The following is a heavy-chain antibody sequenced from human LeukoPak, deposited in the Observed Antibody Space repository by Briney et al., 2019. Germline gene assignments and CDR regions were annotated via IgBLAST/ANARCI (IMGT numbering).Heavy chain of an antibody. CDR2: IKSKTDGGTT. J-gene: IGHJ4*02. D-gene: IGHD2-8*02. Sequence: GGSLRLSCAASGFTFSNAWMSWVRQAPGKGLEWVGRIKSKTDGGTTDYAAPVKGRFTISRDDSKNTLYLQMNSLKTEDTAVYYCTSMPLRSVLIDCWGQGTLVTVSS. V-gene: IGHV3-15*01. CDR1: GFTFSNAW. CDR3: TSMPLRSVLIDC.